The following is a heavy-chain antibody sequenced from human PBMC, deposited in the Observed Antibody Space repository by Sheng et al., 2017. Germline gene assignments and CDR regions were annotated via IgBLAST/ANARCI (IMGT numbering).Heavy chain of an antibody. Sequence: EVQLVESGGGLVQPGGSLRLSCAASGFTFSSYAMSWVRQAPGKGLEWVSAISGSGGSAYYADSVKGRFTISRDNSKNTLYLQMNSLRAEDTAVYYCAKDVRYCSGGSCSREYWGQGTLVTVSS. J-gene: IGHJ4*02. CDR1: GFTFSSYA. V-gene: IGHV3-23*04. CDR2: ISGSGGSA. CDR3: AKDVRYCSGGSCSREY. D-gene: IGHD2-15*01.